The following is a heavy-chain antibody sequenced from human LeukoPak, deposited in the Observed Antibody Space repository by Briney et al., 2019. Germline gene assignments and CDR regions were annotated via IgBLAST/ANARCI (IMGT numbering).Heavy chain of an antibody. CDR2: INHSGST. CDR1: GGSFSGYY. J-gene: IGHJ6*02. CDR3: AREGCSSTSCYLFYYYYYGMDV. V-gene: IGHV4-34*01. D-gene: IGHD2-2*01. Sequence: SETLSLTCAVYGGSFSGYYWSWIRQPPGKGLEWIGEINHSGSTNYNPSLKSRVTISVDTSKNQFSLKLSSVTAADTAVYYCAREGCSSTSCYLFYYYYYGMDVWGQGTTVTVSS.